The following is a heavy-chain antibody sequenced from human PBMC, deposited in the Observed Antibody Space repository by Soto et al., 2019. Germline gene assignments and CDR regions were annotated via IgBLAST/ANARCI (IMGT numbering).Heavy chain of an antibody. D-gene: IGHD6-19*01. CDR1: GFTFSNYG. CDR3: AKDAPLHYTSGWQNYFDY. V-gene: IGHV3-30*18. CDR2: ISYDGSHK. Sequence: QVQLVESGGGVVQPGRSLRVSCAASGFTFSNYGMHWVRQAQGKGLEWVAVISYDGSHKYYADSVKGRFTISRDNSDNTLYLQMNSLRPEDTAVYYCAKDAPLHYTSGWQNYFDYWGQGTLVTVSS. J-gene: IGHJ4*02.